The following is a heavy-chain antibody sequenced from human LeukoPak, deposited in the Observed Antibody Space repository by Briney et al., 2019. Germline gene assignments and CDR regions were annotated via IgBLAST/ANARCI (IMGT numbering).Heavy chain of an antibody. D-gene: IGHD4-17*01. Sequence: SETLSLTCIVSGGFINNFYWSWIRQPPGKGLEWIGYVSNSGNTNYNPSFRSRFTISVDTSKNQFSLKLSSVTAADTAVYYCARLEPTTVTGYYYYGMDVWGQGTTVTVSS. CDR1: GGFINNFY. V-gene: IGHV4-59*12. CDR3: ARLEPTTVTGYYYYGMDV. J-gene: IGHJ6*02. CDR2: VSNSGNT.